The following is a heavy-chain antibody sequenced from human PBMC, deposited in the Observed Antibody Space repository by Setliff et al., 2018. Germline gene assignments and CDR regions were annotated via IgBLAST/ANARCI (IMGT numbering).Heavy chain of an antibody. CDR1: GASISSGTYY. V-gene: IGHV4-39*01. D-gene: IGHD1-1*01. Sequence: LSLTCTVSGASISSGTYYWAWIRQPPGEGLEWIGRIHYRGTTYSNASLASRLTISVDTAKNQFSLKLTSVTAADTAVYYCARTGTYRYFDYWGQGTRVTVSS. CDR3: ARTGTYRYFDY. J-gene: IGHJ4*02. CDR2: IHYRGTT.